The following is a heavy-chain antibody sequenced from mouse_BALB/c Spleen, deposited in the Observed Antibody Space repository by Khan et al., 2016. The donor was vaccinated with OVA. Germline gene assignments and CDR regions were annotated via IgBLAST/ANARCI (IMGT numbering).Heavy chain of an antibody. Sequence: QVQLKESGPGLVAPSQSLSITCTVSGFSLTSYGVHWVRQPPGKGLEWLVVIWSDGSTNYNSVLKSRLSISKDNSKSQVFLKMNSLQTDDTAIYYCARGFDGYSSVYAMDYWGQGTLVTVSA. CDR1: GFSLTSYG. CDR3: ARGFDGYSSVYAMDY. D-gene: IGHD2-3*01. V-gene: IGHV2-6*02. J-gene: IGHJ4*01. CDR2: IWSDGST.